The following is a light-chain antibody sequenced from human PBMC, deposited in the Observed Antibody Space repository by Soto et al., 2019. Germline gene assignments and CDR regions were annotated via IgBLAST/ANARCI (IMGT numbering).Light chain of an antibody. CDR3: HQYGSSPPHT. V-gene: IGKV3-20*01. CDR1: QSVSNNY. CDR2: GSS. Sequence: EIVLTQSPGTLSLSPGERATLSCRASQSVSNNYIAWYQQKPGQAPRLLIFGSSDRATGIPDRFNGSGSGTDFTLTISRLEPEDFAVYYCHQYGSSPPHTFGQGTNLEI. J-gene: IGKJ2*01.